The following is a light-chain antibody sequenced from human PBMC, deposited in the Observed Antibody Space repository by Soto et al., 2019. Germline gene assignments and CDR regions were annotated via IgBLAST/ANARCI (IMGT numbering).Light chain of an antibody. CDR3: GTWDSSLSAGPYV. CDR1: SSNIGNNY. V-gene: IGLV1-51*01. J-gene: IGLJ1*01. Sequence: QSVLTQPPSVSAAPGQKVTISCSGSSSNIGNNYVSWYQQLPGTAPKLPIHDNNKRPSGIPGRFSGSKSGTSATLGITGLQTGDEADYYCGTWDSSLSAGPYVFGTGTKVTVL. CDR2: DNN.